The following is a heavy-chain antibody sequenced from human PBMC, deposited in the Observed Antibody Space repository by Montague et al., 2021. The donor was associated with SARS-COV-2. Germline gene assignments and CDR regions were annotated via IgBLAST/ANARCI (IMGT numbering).Heavy chain of an antibody. Sequence: SETLSLTCAVYDGSFSGYYWSWIRQPPGKVLEWIGEINHSGSTNYNPSLKSRVTISVDTSKNQFSLKLNSVSAADTAVYYCARGQVTIFGVLIMLPAAGALDIWGQGTMVTVSS. D-gene: IGHD3-3*01. V-gene: IGHV4-34*01. CDR1: DGSFSGYY. CDR3: ARGQVTIFGVLIMLPAAGALDI. CDR2: INHSGST. J-gene: IGHJ3*02.